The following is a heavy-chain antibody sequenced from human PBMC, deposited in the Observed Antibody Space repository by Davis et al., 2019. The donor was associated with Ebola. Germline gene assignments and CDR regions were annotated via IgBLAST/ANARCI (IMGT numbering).Heavy chain of an antibody. Sequence: SETLSLTCTVSGGSISGYYWGWIRQPAGNGLEWIGRIYTSGSTYYNPSLKSRVTISVDTSKNQFSLKLRSMTAADTAVDYCARVGTYGAFDIWGLGTRVTVSS. J-gene: IGHJ3*02. CDR2: IYTSGST. V-gene: IGHV4-4*07. CDR3: ARVGTYGAFDI. D-gene: IGHD4-17*01. CDR1: GGSISGYY.